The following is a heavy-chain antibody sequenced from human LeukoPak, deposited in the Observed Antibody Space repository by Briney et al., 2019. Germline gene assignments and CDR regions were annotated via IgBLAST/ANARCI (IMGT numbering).Heavy chain of an antibody. J-gene: IGHJ5*02. CDR3: AREYYYDSSEGWFDR. D-gene: IGHD3-22*01. CDR1: GYTFTSYG. CDR2: ISAYNGNT. V-gene: IGHV1-18*01. Sequence: SVKVSCKASGYTFTSYGISWVRQAPGQGLEWMGWISAYNGNTNYAQKLQGRVTMTTDTSTSTVYMELRSLRSDDTAVYYCAREYYYDSSEGWFDRWGQGTLVTVSS.